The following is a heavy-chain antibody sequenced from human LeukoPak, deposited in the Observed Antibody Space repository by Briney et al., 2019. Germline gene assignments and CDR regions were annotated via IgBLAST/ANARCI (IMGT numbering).Heavy chain of an antibody. D-gene: IGHD3-3*01. CDR3: ARGGATIFGVVISPYYYSMDV. CDR2: TIHGGRT. V-gene: IGHV4-34*01. Sequence: ASETLSLTSAVYGGSFCGYYWSWIRQPPGKGLEWMGETIHGGRTNYNPSLKSRVTISVDTSKTQFSLKLSYVTAAHTAVYYCARGGATIFGVVISPYYYSMDVWGQGNTVTVSS. J-gene: IGHJ6*02. CDR1: GGSFCGYY.